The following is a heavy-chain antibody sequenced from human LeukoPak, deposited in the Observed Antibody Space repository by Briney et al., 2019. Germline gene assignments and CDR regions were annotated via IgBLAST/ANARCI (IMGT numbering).Heavy chain of an antibody. J-gene: IGHJ5*02. CDR1: GYTFTGNY. CDR2: INPNSGGT. V-gene: IGHV1-2*02. D-gene: IGHD6-19*01. CDR3: ARLSHHSSGWYGGWFDP. Sequence: GASVKVSCNASGYTFTGNYMHWVRQAPGQGHEWMGWINPNSGGTNNAQKFQGRVTMTRDTSISTAYMELSRLRSDDTAVYYCARLSHHSSGWYGGWFDPWGQGTLVTVSS.